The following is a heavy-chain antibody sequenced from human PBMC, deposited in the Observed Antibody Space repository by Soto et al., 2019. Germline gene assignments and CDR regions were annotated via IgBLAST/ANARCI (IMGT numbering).Heavy chain of an antibody. CDR1: GYDFTTYG. J-gene: IGHJ4*02. CDR3: ARGRYGAY. Sequence: QVHLVQSGAEVKKPGASVKVSCKGSGYDFTTYGITWVRQAPGQGLEWMAWISAHNGNTDYAQKLQGRVTVTRDTSTSTANMELRSLRSDVTAMYYCARGRYGAYWGQGALVTVSS. CDR2: ISAHNGNT. D-gene: IGHD3-10*01. V-gene: IGHV1-18*01.